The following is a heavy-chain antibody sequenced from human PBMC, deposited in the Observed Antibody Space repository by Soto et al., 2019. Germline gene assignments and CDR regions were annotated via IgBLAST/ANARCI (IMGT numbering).Heavy chain of an antibody. J-gene: IGHJ4*02. Sequence: QVPLVQSGAEVKKPGASVKVSCKASGYTFTIYGISWVRQAPGQGLEWRGWISGYNGNTDYAQNLQDRVTLTTDASTSSVYMELRSLRSDDTAVYYCARVDYYDSSGYYGYWGQGNLITVSS. D-gene: IGHD3-22*01. CDR3: ARVDYYDSSGYYGY. V-gene: IGHV1-18*04. CDR1: GYTFTIYG. CDR2: ISGYNGNT.